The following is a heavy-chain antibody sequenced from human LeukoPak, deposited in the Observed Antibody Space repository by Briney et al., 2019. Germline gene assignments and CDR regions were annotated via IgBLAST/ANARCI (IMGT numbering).Heavy chain of an antibody. CDR2: ISSSGSTI. J-gene: IGHJ3*02. V-gene: IGHV3-11*04. CDR1: GFTFSDYY. CDR3: ARDLGYYDSGSYYNGDAFDI. Sequence: PGGSLRLSCAASGFTFSDYYMSWIRQAPGMGLEWVSYISSSGSTIYSADSVKGRFTFSRDNAKNSLYLQMNSLRAEDTAVYYCARDLGYYDSGSYYNGDAFDIWGQGTMVTVSS. D-gene: IGHD3-10*01.